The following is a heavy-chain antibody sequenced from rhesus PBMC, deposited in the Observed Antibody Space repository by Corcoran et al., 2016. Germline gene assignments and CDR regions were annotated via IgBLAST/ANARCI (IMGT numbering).Heavy chain of an antibody. J-gene: IGHJ4*01. D-gene: IGHD3-3*01. V-gene: IGHV4-106*01. CDR2: IYVRVGGP. CDR1: GGSISDDYY. CDR3: ARRDFLTGSDY. Sequence: QVQLQESGPGLVKPSETLSLTCAASGGSISDDYYWSWIRQHPGKGLEWIRYIYVRVGGPNYNPSLKNRVTSSIDTSKNQFSLKLSSVPAADTAVYYCARRDFLTGSDYWRQGVLVTVSS.